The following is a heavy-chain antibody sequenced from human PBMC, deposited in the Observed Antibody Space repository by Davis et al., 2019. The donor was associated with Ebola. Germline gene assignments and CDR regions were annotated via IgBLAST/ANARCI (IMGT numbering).Heavy chain of an antibody. CDR3: ARERGVRFDP. J-gene: IGHJ5*02. V-gene: IGHV4-59*01. CDR1: GGSISSYY. CDR2: IYYSGST. D-gene: IGHD2-21*01. Sequence: SETLSLTCTVSGGSISSYYWSWIRQPPGKGLEWIGYIYYSGSTNYYPSLKSRVTISVDTSKNQFSLKLSSVTAADTAVYYCARERGVRFDPWGQGTLVTVSS.